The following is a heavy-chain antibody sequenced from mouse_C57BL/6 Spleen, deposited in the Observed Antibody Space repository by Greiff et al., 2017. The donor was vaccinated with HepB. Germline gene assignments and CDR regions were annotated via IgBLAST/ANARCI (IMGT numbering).Heavy chain of an antibody. J-gene: IGHJ3*01. CDR3: ARDGGSGKAWFAY. Sequence: EVQGVESGGGLVKPGGSLKLSCAASGFTFSSYAMSWVRQTPEKRLEWVATISDGGSYTYYPDNVKGRFTISRDNAKNNLYLQMSHLKSEDTAMYYCARDGGSGKAWFAYWGQGTLVTVSA. V-gene: IGHV5-4*01. CDR1: GFTFSSYA. D-gene: IGHD3-2*02. CDR2: ISDGGSYT.